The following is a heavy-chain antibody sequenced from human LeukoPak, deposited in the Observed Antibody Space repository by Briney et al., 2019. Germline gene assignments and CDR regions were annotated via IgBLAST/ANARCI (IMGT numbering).Heavy chain of an antibody. Sequence: GGSLRLSCAASGFTFSSYWMSWVRQAPGKGLEWVANIKQDGSEKYYVDSVKGQFTISRDNAKNSLYLQMNSLRAEDTAVYYCARSGKWWRGAFDIWGQGTMVTVSS. CDR2: IKQDGSEK. D-gene: IGHD2-8*01. CDR3: ARSGKWWRGAFDI. V-gene: IGHV3-7*01. J-gene: IGHJ3*02. CDR1: GFTFSSYW.